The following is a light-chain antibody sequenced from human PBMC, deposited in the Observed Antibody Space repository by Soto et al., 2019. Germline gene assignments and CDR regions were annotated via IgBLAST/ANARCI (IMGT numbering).Light chain of an antibody. V-gene: IGKV2-30*02. J-gene: IGKJ2*01. Sequence: DVVLTQSPLSLPVTPGQSASISCRSSQSLVHSSGNTYLNWFLQRPGQSPRRLIYKVSTRDSGVPDRFSGSGSDTDFTLNISRVEAEDVGIYYCMQTTHWPYTFGQGTKLEIK. CDR1: QSLVHSSGNTY. CDR3: MQTTHWPYT. CDR2: KVS.